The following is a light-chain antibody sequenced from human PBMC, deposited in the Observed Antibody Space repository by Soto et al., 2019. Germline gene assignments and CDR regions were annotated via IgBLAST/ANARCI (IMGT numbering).Light chain of an antibody. CDR1: SSNIGPNA. Sequence: QSVLTQPPSASGTPGQKVTISCSGSSSNIGPNAVNWYQQLPGTAPKLLLYNNNQRPSGVSDRFSGSKSGTSASPAISGLQSDDEADYHCAAWDDSLNGLVFGTGTKLTVL. J-gene: IGLJ1*01. V-gene: IGLV1-44*01. CDR2: NNN. CDR3: AAWDDSLNGLV.